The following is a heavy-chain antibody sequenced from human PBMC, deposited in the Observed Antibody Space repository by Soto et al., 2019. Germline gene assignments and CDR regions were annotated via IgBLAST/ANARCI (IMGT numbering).Heavy chain of an antibody. D-gene: IGHD6-13*01. CDR3: ARDGIAAAGRWSLGGWFDP. V-gene: IGHV3-21*01. CDR2: ISSSSSYI. Sequence: EVQLVESGGGLVKPGGSLRLSCAASGFTFSSYSMNWVRQAPGKGLEWVSSISSSSSYIYYADSVKGRFTISRDNAQNSLYLQMNSLRAEDTAVYYCARDGIAAAGRWSLGGWFDPWGQGTLVTVSS. J-gene: IGHJ5*02. CDR1: GFTFSSYS.